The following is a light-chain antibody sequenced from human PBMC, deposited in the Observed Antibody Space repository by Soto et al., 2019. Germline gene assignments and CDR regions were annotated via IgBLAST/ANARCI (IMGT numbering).Light chain of an antibody. Sequence: QSSLTQPPSVSGAPGQRVSISCTGSASNIGAPYDVHWYQHLPGTAPKLLICGDNNRPSGVPDRFSGSKSGTSASLAITRLQAEDEADYYCQSYDISLHNYVFGTGTRSPS. J-gene: IGLJ1*01. V-gene: IGLV1-40*01. CDR3: QSYDISLHNYV. CDR1: ASNIGAPYD. CDR2: GDN.